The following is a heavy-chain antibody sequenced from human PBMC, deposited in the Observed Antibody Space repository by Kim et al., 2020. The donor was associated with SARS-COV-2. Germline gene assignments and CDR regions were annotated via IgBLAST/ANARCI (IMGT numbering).Heavy chain of an antibody. V-gene: IGHV3-30*02. CDR2: K. J-gene: IGHJ4*02. D-gene: IGHD6-13*01. CDR3: AKEGIAAAFDY. Sequence: KYNATSQKGRFTISRDNSKNTLYLRMNSLRAEDTAVYYCAKEGIAAAFDYWGQGTLVTVSS.